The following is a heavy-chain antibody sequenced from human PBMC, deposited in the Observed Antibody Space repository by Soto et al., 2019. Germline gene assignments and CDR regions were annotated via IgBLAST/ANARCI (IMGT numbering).Heavy chain of an antibody. Sequence: GESLKVSWKGSGDSCTNYWIGWMRQMHGKGLEWMGIIYPGDSDTRYSPSFQGQVTISADKSISTAYLQWSSLKASDTAMYYCARHLGNPYYYYYGMDVWGQGTTVTVSS. CDR2: IYPGDSDT. V-gene: IGHV5-51*01. CDR1: GDSCTNYW. D-gene: IGHD4-4*01. J-gene: IGHJ6*02. CDR3: ARHLGNPYYYYYGMDV.